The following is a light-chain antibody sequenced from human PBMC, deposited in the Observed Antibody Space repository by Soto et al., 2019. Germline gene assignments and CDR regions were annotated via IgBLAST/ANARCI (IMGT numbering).Light chain of an antibody. J-gene: IGKJ1*01. CDR3: QQSYSTPWT. CDR1: QDISNY. V-gene: IGKV1-39*01. Sequence: DIQMTQSPSSLSASVGDRVTITCQASQDISNYLNWYQQKPGKAPKVLIYAASDLQTGVPSRFSGSGSATDFTLTINSLQPEDFATYYCQQSYSTPWTFGQGTKVDIK. CDR2: AAS.